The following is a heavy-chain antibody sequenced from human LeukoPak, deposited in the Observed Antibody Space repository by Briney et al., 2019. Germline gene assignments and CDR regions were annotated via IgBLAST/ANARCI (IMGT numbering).Heavy chain of an antibody. V-gene: IGHV1-18*01. D-gene: IGHD3-22*01. Sequence: ASVKVSCKASGYTFTSYGISWVRQAPGQGLEWMGWISAYNGNTNYAQKLQGRVTMTTDTSTSTAYMELRSLRSDDTAVYYCARVIYYDSSGYPEPYYYYYGMDVWGQGTTVTVSS. CDR1: GYTFTSYG. CDR3: ARVIYYDSSGYPEPYYYYYGMDV. J-gene: IGHJ6*02. CDR2: ISAYNGNT.